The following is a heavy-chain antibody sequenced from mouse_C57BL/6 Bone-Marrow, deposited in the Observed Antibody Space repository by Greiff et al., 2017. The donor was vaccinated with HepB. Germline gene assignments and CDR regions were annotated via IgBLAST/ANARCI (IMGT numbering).Heavy chain of an antibody. CDR1: GYSITSGYY. CDR2: ISYDGSN. Sequence: DVKLQESGPGLVKPSQSLSFTCSVTGYSITSGYYWTWIRQFPGNKLEWMGYISYDGSNNYNPSLKNRISITRDTSKNQFFLKLNSVTTEDTATYYCARDAPPGYFDVWGTGTTVTVSS. J-gene: IGHJ1*03. CDR3: ARDAPPGYFDV. V-gene: IGHV3-6*01.